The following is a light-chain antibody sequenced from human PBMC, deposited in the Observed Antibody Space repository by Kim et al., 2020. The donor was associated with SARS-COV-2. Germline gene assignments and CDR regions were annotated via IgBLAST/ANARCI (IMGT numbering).Light chain of an antibody. Sequence: VSPGESTTLSCRASQSVSSNLAWYQQKPGQAPRLLIYGASTRATGIPARFSGSGSGTEFTLTITSLQSEDFAVYYCHQYDNRPRTFGQGTKVKIK. CDR3: HQYDNRPRT. CDR1: QSVSSN. CDR2: GAS. V-gene: IGKV3-15*01. J-gene: IGKJ1*01.